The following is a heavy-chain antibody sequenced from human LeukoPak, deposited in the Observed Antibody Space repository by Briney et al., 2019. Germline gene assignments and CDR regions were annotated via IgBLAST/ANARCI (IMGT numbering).Heavy chain of an antibody. J-gene: IGHJ4*02. D-gene: IGHD3-10*01. CDR1: GGTFSSYA. CDR2: IIPILGIA. Sequence: SVKVSCKASGGTFSSYAISWVRQAPGQGLEWMGRIIPILGIANYAQKFQGRVTITADKSTSTAYMELSSLRSEDTAVYYCARDGDYGSGPAVATDYWGQGTLVTVYS. CDR3: ARDGDYGSGPAVATDY. V-gene: IGHV1-69*04.